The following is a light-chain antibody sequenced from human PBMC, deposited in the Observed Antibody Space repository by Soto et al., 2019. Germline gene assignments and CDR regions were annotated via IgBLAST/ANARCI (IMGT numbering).Light chain of an antibody. V-gene: IGKV3-20*01. J-gene: IGKJ5*01. CDR2: GAS. CDR3: QQYGTSPRT. Sequence: SVLTQSPGSLSFSPWERATLSCRSSQSVSSSYLAWYQQKPGHSPRLLIYGASSRATGIPARFSGSGSGTDFTLTISRLEPEDFAVYICQQYGTSPRTFGQGTRLEIK. CDR1: QSVSSSY.